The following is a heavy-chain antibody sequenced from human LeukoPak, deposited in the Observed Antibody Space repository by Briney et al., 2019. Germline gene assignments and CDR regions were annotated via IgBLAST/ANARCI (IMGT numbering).Heavy chain of an antibody. Sequence: PSETLSLTCTVSGGSVSSGSYYWSWVRQPPGKGMEWIGYIYYSGSTNYNPSLKSRVTISVDTSKNQFSLKLSSVTAADTAVYYCARDGSDYYDSSGYLRLFDYWGQGTLVTVSS. CDR2: IYYSGST. V-gene: IGHV4-61*01. CDR3: ARDGSDYYDSSGYLRLFDY. D-gene: IGHD3-22*01. CDR1: GGSVSSGSYY. J-gene: IGHJ4*02.